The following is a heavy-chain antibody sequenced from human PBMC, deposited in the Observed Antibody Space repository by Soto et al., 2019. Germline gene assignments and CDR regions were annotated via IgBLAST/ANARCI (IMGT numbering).Heavy chain of an antibody. CDR2: IYYSGST. Sequence: SETLSLTCTVSGGSISSSSYYWAWIRQPPGKGLEWIGSIYYSGSTYYNPSLKSRVTISVDTSKNQFSLKLSSVTAADTAVYYCARHYYDTLGYWGQGTLVTVS. V-gene: IGHV4-39*01. CDR1: GGSISSSSYY. D-gene: IGHD3-22*01. CDR3: ARHYYDTLGY. J-gene: IGHJ4*02.